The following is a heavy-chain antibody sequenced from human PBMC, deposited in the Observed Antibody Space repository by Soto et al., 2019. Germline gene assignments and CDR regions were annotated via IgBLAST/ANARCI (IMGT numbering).Heavy chain of an antibody. Sequence: QVQLQESGPGLVKPSQTLSLTCTVSGGSISSGGYYWYWIRQHPGKGLEWIGYIYYSGTTYYNPSRKRRVTIAVDTSKNQFSLRLSSVTAADTAVYYCAASCVACGGFNYYGMDVWGQGTTVTVSS. J-gene: IGHJ6*02. D-gene: IGHD2-21*01. CDR3: AASCVACGGFNYYGMDV. V-gene: IGHV4-31*03. CDR2: IYYSGTT. CDR1: GGSISSGGYY.